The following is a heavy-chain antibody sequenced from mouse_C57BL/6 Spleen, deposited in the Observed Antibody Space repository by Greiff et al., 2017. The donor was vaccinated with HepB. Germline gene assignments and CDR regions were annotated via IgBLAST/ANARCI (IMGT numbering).Heavy chain of an antibody. D-gene: IGHD1-1*01. V-gene: IGHV1-81*01. J-gene: IGHJ4*01. CDR2: IYPRSGNT. CDR3: AREDYYYGSSHYYAMDY. CDR1: GYTFTSYG. Sequence: VQLQQSGAELARPGASVKLSCKASGYTFTSYGISWVKQRTGQGLEWIGEIYPRSGNTYYNEKFKGKATLTADKSSSTAYMELRSLTSEDSAVYFCAREDYYYGSSHYYAMDYWGQGTSVTVSS.